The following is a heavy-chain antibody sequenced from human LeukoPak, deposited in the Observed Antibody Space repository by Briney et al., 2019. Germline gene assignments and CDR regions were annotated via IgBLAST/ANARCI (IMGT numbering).Heavy chain of an antibody. J-gene: IGHJ4*02. V-gene: IGHV3-48*04. CDR2: IHDNGGAI. Sequence: GGSLRLSCEASGFTFSDYGVNWVRQSPGKGLEWISYIHDNGGAIYYADSVKGRFAISRDNAKNSLYLQMNSLRAEDTAVYYCARSSVSSSYTYWGQGTLVTVSS. CDR3: ARSSVSSSYTY. D-gene: IGHD2-15*01. CDR1: GFTFSDYG.